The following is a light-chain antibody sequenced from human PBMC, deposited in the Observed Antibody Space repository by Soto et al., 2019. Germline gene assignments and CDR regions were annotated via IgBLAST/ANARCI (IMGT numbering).Light chain of an antibody. CDR2: GAS. J-gene: IGKJ1*01. Sequence: EIVLTQSPGTLSVSPGERATLSCRASQSISSNYLAWYQQKPGQAPSLLIYGASSRATGIPDRFSGSGSGTDFTLTISRLEPEDSAIYYCQQYLSLTFGQGTKVEIK. CDR3: QQYLSLT. V-gene: IGKV3-20*01. CDR1: QSISSNY.